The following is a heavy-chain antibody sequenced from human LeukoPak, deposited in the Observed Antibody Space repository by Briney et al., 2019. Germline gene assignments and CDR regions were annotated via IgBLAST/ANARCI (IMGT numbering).Heavy chain of an antibody. V-gene: IGHV3-53*01. D-gene: IGHD3-22*01. J-gene: IGHJ6*02. CDR3: ARDPGEYYYDSSGYSHYYYGMDV. Sequence: GGSLRLSCAASGFTVSSNYMNWVRQAPGKGLEWVSVIYGGGNIYYADSVKGRFTISRDNSKNTLYLQMNSLRAEDTAVYYCARDPGEYYYDSSGYSHYYYGMDVWGQGTTVTVSS. CDR2: IYGGGNI. CDR1: GFTVSSNY.